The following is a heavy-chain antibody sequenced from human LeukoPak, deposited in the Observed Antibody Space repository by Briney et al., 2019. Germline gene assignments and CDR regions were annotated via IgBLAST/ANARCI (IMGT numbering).Heavy chain of an antibody. D-gene: IGHD1-26*01. V-gene: IGHV1-69*05. CDR1: GGTFSSYA. CDR3: ARVDSGSYLNWFDP. Sequence: ASVKVSCKASGGTFSSYAISWVRQAPGQGLEWMGRIIPIFGTANCAQKFQGRVTITTDESTSTAYMELSSLRSEDTAVYYCARVDSGSYLNWFDPWGQGTLVTVSS. J-gene: IGHJ5*02. CDR2: IIPIFGTA.